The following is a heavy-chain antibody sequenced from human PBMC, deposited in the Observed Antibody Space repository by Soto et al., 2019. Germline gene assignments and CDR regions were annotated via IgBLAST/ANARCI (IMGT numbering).Heavy chain of an antibody. CDR3: AKDNPVVVVPAAIFRYYYYYGMDV. J-gene: IGHJ6*02. CDR1: GFTFSSYA. D-gene: IGHD2-2*01. Sequence: GGSLRLSCAASGFTFSSYAMSWVRQAPGKGLEWVSAISGSGGSTYYADSVKGRFTISRDNSKNTLYLQMNSLRAEDTAVYYCAKDNPVVVVPAAIFRYYYYYGMDVWGQGTTVTVSS. V-gene: IGHV3-23*01. CDR2: ISGSGGST.